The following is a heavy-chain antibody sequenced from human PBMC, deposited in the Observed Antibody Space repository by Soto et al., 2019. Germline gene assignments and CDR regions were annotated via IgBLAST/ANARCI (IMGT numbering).Heavy chain of an antibody. CDR3: AGLRGYAGSPIDY. V-gene: IGHV4-59*01. CDR2: ISYSGNT. J-gene: IGHJ4*02. D-gene: IGHD2-15*01. CDR1: GGSLISGY. Sequence: XTLSLACTVSGGSLISGYWGWIRQPPGKGLEWIGYISYSGNTNYNTSLKSRVTMSVDTPKKQFSLRLSSVTTADTDVYYCAGLRGYAGSPIDYWGQGTLVTVSS.